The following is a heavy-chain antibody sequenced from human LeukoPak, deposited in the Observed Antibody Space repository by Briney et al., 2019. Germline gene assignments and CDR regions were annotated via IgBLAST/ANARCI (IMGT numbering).Heavy chain of an antibody. V-gene: IGHV4-30-4*01. Sequence: SQTLSLTCTVSGGSISSGDYYWSWIRQPPGKGLEWIGYIYYSGSTYYNPSLKSRVTISVDTSKNQFSLKLSSVTAADTAVYYCARNGALRFWSGYYSHYYYYYMDVWGKGTTVTVSS. CDR1: GGSISSGDYY. D-gene: IGHD3-3*01. CDR2: IYYSGST. CDR3: ARNGALRFWSGYYSHYYYYYMDV. J-gene: IGHJ6*03.